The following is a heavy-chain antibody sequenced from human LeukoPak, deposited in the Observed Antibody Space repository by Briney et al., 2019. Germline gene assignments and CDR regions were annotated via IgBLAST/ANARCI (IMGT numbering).Heavy chain of an antibody. D-gene: IGHD3-16*01. CDR1: RLSFTSFA. CDR2: LRGDGET. Sequence: GGSLRLSCAASRLSFTSFAMSWVRQAPARGPEWVSSLRGDGETFYADSVRGRFTLSRDDSRNTVYLQLNNLRVEDTAIYYCARASWVSSADAVRRGQGTQVTVSS. J-gene: IGHJ4*02. CDR3: ARASWVSSADAVR. V-gene: IGHV3-23*01.